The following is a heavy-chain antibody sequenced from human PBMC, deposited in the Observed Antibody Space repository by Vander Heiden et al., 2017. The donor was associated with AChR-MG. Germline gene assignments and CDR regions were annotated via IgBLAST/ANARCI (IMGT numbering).Heavy chain of an antibody. J-gene: IGHJ4*02. V-gene: IGHV3-30*18. Sequence: QVQLVESGGGVVQPGRSLRLSCAASGFTFSSYGMHWVRQAPGKGLEWVAVISYDGSNKYYADSVKGRFTISRDNSKNTLYLQMNSLRAEDTAVYYCAKEVRGPWDDYWGQGPLVTVSS. CDR3: AKEVRGPWDDY. CDR1: GFTFSSYG. D-gene: IGHD3-10*01. CDR2: ISYDGSNK.